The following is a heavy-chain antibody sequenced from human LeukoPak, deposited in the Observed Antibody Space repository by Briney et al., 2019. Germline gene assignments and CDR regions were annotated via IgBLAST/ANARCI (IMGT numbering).Heavy chain of an antibody. CDR2: IYYSGST. J-gene: IGHJ5*02. Sequence: PSETLSLTCSVSGDSVSSTSDNWGWIRQPPGKGLEWIGSIYYSGSTYYNPSLKSRVTISVDTSKNQFSLKLSSVTAADTAVYYCARAGQQLPFNWFDPWGQGTLVTVSS. D-gene: IGHD6-13*01. CDR3: ARAGQQLPFNWFDP. CDR1: GDSVSSTSDN. V-gene: IGHV4-39*07.